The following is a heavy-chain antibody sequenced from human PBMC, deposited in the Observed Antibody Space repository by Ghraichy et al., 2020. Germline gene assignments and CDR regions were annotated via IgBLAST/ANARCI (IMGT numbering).Heavy chain of an antibody. CDR1: GFTFSRYR. Sequence: GGSLRLSCAASGFTFSRYRMTWVRQAPGKGLEWVANINQDGSEKYYVDSVKGRFTISRDNAKKSLYLQMNSLSAEDTAVYYCARAAYASGGYVEPDNFYYYMDVWGKGTTVTVSS. D-gene: IGHD6-25*01. J-gene: IGHJ6*03. CDR2: INQDGSEK. V-gene: IGHV3-7*03. CDR3: ARAAYASGGYVEPDNFYYYMDV.